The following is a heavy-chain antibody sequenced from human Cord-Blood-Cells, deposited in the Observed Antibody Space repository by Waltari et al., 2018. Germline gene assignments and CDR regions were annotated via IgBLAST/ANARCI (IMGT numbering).Heavy chain of an antibody. V-gene: IGHV4-30-4*08. CDR2: IYYSGST. Sequence: QVQLQESGPGLVKPSQTLSLPCTVPGGSISSGDYYWSWIRQPPGKGLEWIGYIYYSGSTYYNPSLKSRVTISVDTSKNQFSLKLSSVTAADTAVYYCARETAEFGDYVGWFDPWGQGTLVTVSS. J-gene: IGHJ5*02. D-gene: IGHD4-17*01. CDR3: ARETAEFGDYVGWFDP. CDR1: GGSISSGDYY.